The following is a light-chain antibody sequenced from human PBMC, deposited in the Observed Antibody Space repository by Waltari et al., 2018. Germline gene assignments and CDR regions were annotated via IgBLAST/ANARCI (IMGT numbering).Light chain of an antibody. Sequence: LSCRASQGVSSYLAWYQQKPGQAPRLLIYDASNRATGIPARFSGSGSGTDFTLTISSLEPEDFAVYYCQQRSNWYTFGQGTKLEIK. J-gene: IGKJ2*01. V-gene: IGKV3-11*01. CDR3: QQRSNWYT. CDR1: QGVSSY. CDR2: DAS.